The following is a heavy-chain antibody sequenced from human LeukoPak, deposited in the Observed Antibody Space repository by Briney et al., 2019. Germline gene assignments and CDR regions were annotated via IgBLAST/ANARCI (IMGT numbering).Heavy chain of an antibody. CDR1: GFTFRSVA. J-gene: IGHJ4*02. Sequence: VRSLRLSCAVSGFTFRSVAMSWVRQAPGKGLEWFSSISGSGGFAYFADSVIARSNISRDKSNNTLYLQMNSLRAEDTAVYYCAPGGRSGVAFESWGQGTLVTVSS. V-gene: IGHV3-23*01. CDR2: ISGSGGFA. D-gene: IGHD2-15*01. CDR3: APGGRSGVAFES.